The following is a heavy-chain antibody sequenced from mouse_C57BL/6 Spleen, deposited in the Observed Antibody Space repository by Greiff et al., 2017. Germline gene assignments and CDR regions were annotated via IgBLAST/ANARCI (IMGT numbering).Heavy chain of an antibody. CDR1: GYTFTEYT. CDR2: FYPGSGSI. V-gene: IGHV1-62-2*01. Sequence: VQLQQSGAELVKPGASVKLSCKASGYTFTEYTIHWVKQRSGQGLEWIGWFYPGSGSIKDNEKFKDKATLTADKSSSTVYMELSRLTSEDSAVYSGASHEGDGYYPYEAMDYWGQGTSVTVSS. J-gene: IGHJ4*01. CDR3: ASHEGDGYYPYEAMDY. D-gene: IGHD2-3*01.